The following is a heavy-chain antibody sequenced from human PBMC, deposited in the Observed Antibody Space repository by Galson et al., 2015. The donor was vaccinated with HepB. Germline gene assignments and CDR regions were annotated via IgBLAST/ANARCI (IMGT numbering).Heavy chain of an antibody. V-gene: IGHV3-49*03. D-gene: IGHD1-1*01. J-gene: IGHJ6*03. CDR1: GFTFGDYA. CDR2: IRSKAYGGTT. Sequence: SLRLSCAASGFTFGDYAMSWFRQAPGKGLEWVGFIRSKAYGGTTEYAASVKGRFTISRDDSKSIAYLQMNSLKTEDTAVYYCTRGRGDNWNDVLRYYYMDVWGKGTTVTVSS. CDR3: TRGRGDNWNDVLRYYYMDV.